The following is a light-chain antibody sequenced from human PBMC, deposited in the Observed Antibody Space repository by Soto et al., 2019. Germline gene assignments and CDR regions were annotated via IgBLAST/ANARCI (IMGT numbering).Light chain of an antibody. Sequence: IVLTQSPAPLSVSPGERATLSCRASQSISSNLAWYQQKPGQVPRLLIDDASTRAAGIPTGFSGSGSGTEFTLTIGSLQSEDFAIYYCQQYHNWPLTLGGGTKVDIK. CDR1: QSISSN. V-gene: IGKV3-15*01. CDR2: DAS. CDR3: QQYHNWPLT. J-gene: IGKJ4*01.